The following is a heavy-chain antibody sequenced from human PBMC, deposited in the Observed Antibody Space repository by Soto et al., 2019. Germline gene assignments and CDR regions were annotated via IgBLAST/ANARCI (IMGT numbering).Heavy chain of an antibody. CDR2: IYHSGST. CDR3: ARVPLVTTSYYYYYGMDV. J-gene: IGHJ6*02. D-gene: IGHD4-17*01. Sequence: SETLSLTCAVSGGSISSSNWWSWVRQPPGKGLEWIGEIYHSGSTNYNPTLKRRDTISVDKSKNKFYLKLSSVTAADTALYYCARVPLVTTSYYYYYGMDVWGQGTTVTVS. V-gene: IGHV4-4*02. CDR1: GGSISSSNW.